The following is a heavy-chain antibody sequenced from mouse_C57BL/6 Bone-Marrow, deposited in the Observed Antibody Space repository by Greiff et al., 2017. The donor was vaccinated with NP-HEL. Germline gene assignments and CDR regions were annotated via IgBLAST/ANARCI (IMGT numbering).Heavy chain of an antibody. J-gene: IGHJ2*01. D-gene: IGHD4-1*01. CDR1: GYAFTNYL. CDR2: INPGSGGT. V-gene: IGHV1-54*01. Sequence: QVQLQQSGAELVRPGTSVKVSCKASGYAFTNYLIEWVKQRPGQGLEWIGVINPGSGGTNYNEKFKGKATLTADKSSSTAYMQLSSLTSEDSAVCVCASRDGTGDFDYWGQGTTLTVSS. CDR3: ASRDGTGDFDY.